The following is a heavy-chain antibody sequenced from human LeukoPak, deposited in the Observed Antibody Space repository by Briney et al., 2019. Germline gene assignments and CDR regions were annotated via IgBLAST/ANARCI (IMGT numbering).Heavy chain of an antibody. J-gene: IGHJ5*02. V-gene: IGHV3-23*01. CDR1: GFTFNNYG. CDR2: ISGIGIDT. D-gene: IGHD6-13*01. Sequence: GGSLRLSCAASGFTFNNYGMGWVRQAPGKGLEWISSISGIGIDTYYADSVKGRFTISRDNSKNTLYLQMNSLRAEDTAVYYCAKGGAAASTYKKNNWFDPWGQGTLVTVSS. CDR3: AKGGAAASTYKKNNWFDP.